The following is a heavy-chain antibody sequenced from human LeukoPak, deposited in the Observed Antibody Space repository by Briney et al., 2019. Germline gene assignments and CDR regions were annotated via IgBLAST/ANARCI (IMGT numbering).Heavy chain of an antibody. CDR1: GGSIGTYY. Sequence: SETLSLTCAVSGGSIGTYYWSCIRQPAGKGLEWIGRIYSSGSTNYNPSLKSRVTMSVDTSKNQFSLRLSSVTAADTAVYYCARVRAYYDSSGYYEGDAFDIWGQGTMVTVSS. CDR3: ARVRAYYDSSGYYEGDAFDI. D-gene: IGHD3-22*01. CDR2: IYSSGST. J-gene: IGHJ3*02. V-gene: IGHV4-4*07.